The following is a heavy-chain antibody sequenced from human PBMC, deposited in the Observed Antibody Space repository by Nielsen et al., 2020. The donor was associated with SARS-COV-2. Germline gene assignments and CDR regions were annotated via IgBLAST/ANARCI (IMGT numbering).Heavy chain of an antibody. CDR3: ARHPGHGYCSSTSCPNGAFDI. J-gene: IGHJ3*02. CDR2: IYYSGST. CDR1: GGSISSYY. D-gene: IGHD2-2*01. Sequence: SETLSLTCTVSGGSISSYYWSWIRQPPGKGLEWIGYIYYSGSTYYNPSLKSRVTISVDTSKNQFSLKLSSVTAADTAVYYCARHPGHGYCSSTSCPNGAFDIWGQGTMVTVSS. V-gene: IGHV4-59*04.